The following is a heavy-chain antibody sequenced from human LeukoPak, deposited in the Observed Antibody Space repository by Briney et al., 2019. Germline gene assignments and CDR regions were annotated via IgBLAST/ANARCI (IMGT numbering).Heavy chain of an antibody. CDR1: GFTLSTNA. V-gene: IGHV3-23*01. J-gene: IGHJ6*02. Sequence: AGGSLRLSCLTSGFTLSTNAMSWVRQAPGKGLEWISGISGSGASTYYADSVKGRFTISRDDSRNTLYLQMNSLRVDDTAVYHCARDPGIRNGMDVWGQGTTVTVSS. CDR3: ARDPGIRNGMDV. CDR2: ISGSGAST. D-gene: IGHD2/OR15-2a*01.